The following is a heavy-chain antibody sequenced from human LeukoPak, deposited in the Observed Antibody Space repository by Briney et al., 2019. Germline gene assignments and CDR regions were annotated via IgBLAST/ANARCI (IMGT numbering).Heavy chain of an antibody. J-gene: IGHJ6*03. CDR1: GGSISSSSYY. Sequence: PSETLSLTCTVSGGSISSSSYYWGWIRQPPGKGLEWIGSIYYSGSTNYNPSLKSRVTISVDTSKNQFSLKLSSVTAADTAVYYCASHGGDWNPGSSWYGVLDYYYMDVWGKGTTVTVSS. V-gene: IGHV4-39*07. D-gene: IGHD6-13*01. CDR2: IYYSGST. CDR3: ASHGGDWNPGSSWYGVLDYYYMDV.